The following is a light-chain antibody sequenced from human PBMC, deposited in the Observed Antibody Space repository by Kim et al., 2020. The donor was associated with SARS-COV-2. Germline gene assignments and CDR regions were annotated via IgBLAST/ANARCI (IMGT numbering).Light chain of an antibody. CDR1: KLGDKY. V-gene: IGLV3-1*01. CDR3: QAWDSSRGV. CDR2: QDS. Sequence: ASPGQTASITCSGDKLGDKYACWYQQKPGQSPVLVIYQDSKRPSGIPERFSGSNSGNTATLTISGTQAMDEADHFCQAWDSSRGVFGGGTQLTVL. J-gene: IGLJ3*02.